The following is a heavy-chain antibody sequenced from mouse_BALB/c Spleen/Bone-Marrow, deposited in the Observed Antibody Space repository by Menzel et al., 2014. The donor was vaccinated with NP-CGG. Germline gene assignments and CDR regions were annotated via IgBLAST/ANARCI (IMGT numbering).Heavy chain of an antibody. Sequence: LQESGAELVRPGTSVKVSCKASGYAFTNYWIEWIKQRSGQGLEWIGVINPGSGGINYNEKFKGKATLTADKSSSTAYMQLSSLTSDDSAVYFCARELVRGMDYWGQGTSVTVSS. D-gene: IGHD1-1*01. CDR3: ARELVRGMDY. CDR1: GYAFTNYW. J-gene: IGHJ4*01. CDR2: INPGSGGI. V-gene: IGHV1-54*01.